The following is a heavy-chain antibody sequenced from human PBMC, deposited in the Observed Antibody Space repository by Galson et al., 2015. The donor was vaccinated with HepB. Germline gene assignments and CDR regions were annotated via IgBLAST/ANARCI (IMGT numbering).Heavy chain of an antibody. Sequence: SLRLSCAASGFMFDDYGMSWVRQVPGKGLEWVSGINWNGGSTGYADSVKGRFTISRDNAKNSLYLQMNSLRAEDTALYYCARRRGGAAGIDYWGQGTLVTVSS. CDR2: INWNGGST. V-gene: IGHV3-20*04. D-gene: IGHD6-13*01. CDR3: ARRRGGAAGIDY. J-gene: IGHJ4*02. CDR1: GFMFDDYG.